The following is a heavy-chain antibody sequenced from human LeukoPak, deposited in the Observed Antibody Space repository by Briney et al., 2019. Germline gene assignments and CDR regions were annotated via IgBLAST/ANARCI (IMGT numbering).Heavy chain of an antibody. CDR1: GYSISSGYY. V-gene: IGHV4-38-2*02. CDR3: ARDQGSSWYKAFDY. D-gene: IGHD6-13*01. J-gene: IGHJ4*02. CDR2: IYHSGST. Sequence: SETLSLTCTVSGYSISSGYYWGWIRQPPGKGLEWIGSIYHSGSTYYNPSLKSRVTISVDTSKNQFSLKLSSVTAADTAVYYCARDQGSSWYKAFDYWGQGTLVTVSS.